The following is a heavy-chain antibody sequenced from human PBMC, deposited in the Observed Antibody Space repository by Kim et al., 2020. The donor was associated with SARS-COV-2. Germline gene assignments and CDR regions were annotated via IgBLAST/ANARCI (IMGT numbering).Heavy chain of an antibody. D-gene: IGHD3-3*01. Sequence: SQTLSLTCAISGDSVSSNTATWNWIRQSPSRGLEWLGRTYYRSQWYSDYAPSVKSRLTIVPDTSKNQFSRHLNSVTPEDTAVYYCSWSGYFIGWLDPWGQGTLVTVSS. CDR3: SWSGYFIGWLDP. V-gene: IGHV6-1*01. CDR1: GDSVSSNTAT. J-gene: IGHJ5*02. CDR2: TYYRSQWYS.